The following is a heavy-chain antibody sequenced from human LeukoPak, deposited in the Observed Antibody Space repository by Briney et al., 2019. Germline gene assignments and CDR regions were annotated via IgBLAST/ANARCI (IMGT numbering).Heavy chain of an antibody. J-gene: IGHJ6*03. Sequence: ASVKVSCKVSGYTLTELSMHWVRQAPGKGLEWMGGFDPEDGETIYAQKFQGRVTMTEDTSTDTAYMELSRLRSDDTAVYYCARRWKNPHYYYMDVWGKGTTVTVSS. CDR1: GYTLTELS. D-gene: IGHD1-1*01. CDR2: FDPEDGET. V-gene: IGHV1-24*01. CDR3: ARRWKNPHYYYMDV.